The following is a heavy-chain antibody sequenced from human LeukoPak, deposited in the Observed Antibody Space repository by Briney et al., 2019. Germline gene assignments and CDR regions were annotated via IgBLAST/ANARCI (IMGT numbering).Heavy chain of an antibody. J-gene: IGHJ4*02. CDR3: ARDRGYCIDC. V-gene: IGHV3-74*01. CDR2: ISGDGSRT. D-gene: IGHD2-15*01. CDR1: RFTFSSYW. Sequence: GGSLRLSCAASRFTFSSYWMHWVRQAPGNGLVWVSHISGDGSRTSYADSVKGRFTISRDNAKNTLYLQMNSLRDEDTAVYYCARDRGYCIDCWGQGTLVTVSS.